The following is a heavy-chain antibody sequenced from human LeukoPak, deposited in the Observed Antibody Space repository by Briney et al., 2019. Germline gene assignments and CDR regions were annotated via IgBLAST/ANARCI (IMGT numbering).Heavy chain of an antibody. J-gene: IGHJ4*02. Sequence: GGTLRLSCAASGFTFSSYGMSWVRQAPGKGLEWVSTISNGGSTNYADSVKGRFTISRDNSKNTLYLQMNSLRAEDTAGYYCAKDQEWELTHYFDYWGQGTLVTVSS. CDR3: AKDQEWELTHYFDY. CDR2: ISNGGST. CDR1: GFTFSSYG. D-gene: IGHD1-26*01. V-gene: IGHV3-23*01.